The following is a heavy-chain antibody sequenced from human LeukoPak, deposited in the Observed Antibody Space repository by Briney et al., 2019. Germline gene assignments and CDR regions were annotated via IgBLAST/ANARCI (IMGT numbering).Heavy chain of an antibody. V-gene: IGHV4-4*07. J-gene: IGHJ3*02. CDR2: IYSSGST. D-gene: IGHD2-8*01. Sequence: SETLSLTCTVSGGSISSYNWSWVRQPAGKGLEWIGRIYSSGSTNYNPSLNSRVTMSVDTSKNQFSLKLTSVTAADTAVYYCARTSPKNGAFDIWGQGTMVTVSS. CDR1: GGSISSYN. CDR3: ARTSPKNGAFDI.